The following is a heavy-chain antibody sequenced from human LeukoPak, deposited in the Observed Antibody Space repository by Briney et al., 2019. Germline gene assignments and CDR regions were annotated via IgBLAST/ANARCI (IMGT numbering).Heavy chain of an antibody. J-gene: IGHJ4*01. Sequence: GGSLTLSCSASGFTFNKYWMSWIRQLPGQGLEWVANVNQDGTQKYYVDSVKGRFTNSRDNARNLLYLQMNSLSAEDTAVYYCVRDVSSGWAFDYWGHGTLVTVSP. CDR2: VNQDGTQK. CDR3: VRDVSSGWAFDY. CDR1: GFTFNKYW. D-gene: IGHD6-19*01. V-gene: IGHV3-7*01.